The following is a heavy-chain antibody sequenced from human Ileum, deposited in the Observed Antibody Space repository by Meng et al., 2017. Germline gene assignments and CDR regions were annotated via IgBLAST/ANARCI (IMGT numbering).Heavy chain of an antibody. D-gene: IGHD3-22*01. CDR3: AKSVNFDAGGYYP. CDR2: IYVDGRT. CDR1: GFTVRFNY. V-gene: IGHV3-66*01. Sequence: VQLVESGGGLVQPGGSLRLSRAASGFTVRFNYMSWVRQAPGKGLEWVSCIYVDGRTYYADSVKGRFTIFRDSSKNTLYLQMNSLRAEDTAVYYCAKSVNFDAGGYYPWGQGTLVTVSS. J-gene: IGHJ5*02.